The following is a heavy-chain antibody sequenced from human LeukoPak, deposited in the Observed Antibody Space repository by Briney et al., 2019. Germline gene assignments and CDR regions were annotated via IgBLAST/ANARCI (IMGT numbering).Heavy chain of an antibody. J-gene: IGHJ4*02. Sequence: ASVKVSCKASGGTFSSYATSWVRQAPGQGLEWMGRIIPILGIANYAQKFQGRVTITADKSTSTAYMELSSLRSEDTAVYYCARDSGDVVVPAAGDYWGQGTLVTVSS. V-gene: IGHV1-69*04. CDR3: ARDSGDVVVPAAGDY. CDR1: GGTFSSYA. D-gene: IGHD2-2*01. CDR2: IIPILGIA.